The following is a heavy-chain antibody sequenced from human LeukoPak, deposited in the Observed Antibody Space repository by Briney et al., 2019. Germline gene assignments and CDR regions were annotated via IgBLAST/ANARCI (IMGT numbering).Heavy chain of an antibody. V-gene: IGHV3-7*05. D-gene: IGHD6-19*01. CDR1: GFTFSSYW. CDR2: IKQDGSEK. J-gene: IGHJ4*02. CDR3: ASPRSLYSSGWSFDY. Sequence: GGSLRLSCAASGFTFSSYWMSWVRQAPGKGLEWVANIKQDGSEKYYVDSVKGRFTISRDNAKNSLYLQMNSLRAEDTAVYYCASPRSLYSSGWSFDYWGQGTLVTVSS.